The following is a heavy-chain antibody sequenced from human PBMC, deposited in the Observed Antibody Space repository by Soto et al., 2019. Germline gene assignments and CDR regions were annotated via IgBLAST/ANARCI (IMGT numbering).Heavy chain of an antibody. Sequence: EVQLVESGGGLVQPGGSLRLSCAASGFTFSSYWMHWVRQAPGKGLVWVSRINSDGSSTSYADSVKGRFTISRDNAKTTLYLQMNSLRAEDTAVYYCARGAGIVLMGINDYWGQGTLVTVSS. CDR3: ARGAGIVLMGINDY. J-gene: IGHJ4*02. CDR2: INSDGSST. CDR1: GFTFSSYW. V-gene: IGHV3-74*01. D-gene: IGHD2-8*01.